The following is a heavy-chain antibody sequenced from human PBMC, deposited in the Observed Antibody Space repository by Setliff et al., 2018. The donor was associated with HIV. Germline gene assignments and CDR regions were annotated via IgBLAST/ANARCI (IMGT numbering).Heavy chain of an antibody. CDR1: GYTFTSYD. CDR2: MNPNSGNT. CDR3: ARGLRDSSGREYFQH. V-gene: IGHV1-8*01. Sequence: ASVKVSCKASGYTFTSYDINWVRQATGQGLEWMGWMNPNSGNTGYAQKLQGRVTMTRNTSISTAYMELSSLRSEDTAVYYCARGLRDSSGREYFQHWGQGTQVTVSS. J-gene: IGHJ1*01. D-gene: IGHD3-22*01.